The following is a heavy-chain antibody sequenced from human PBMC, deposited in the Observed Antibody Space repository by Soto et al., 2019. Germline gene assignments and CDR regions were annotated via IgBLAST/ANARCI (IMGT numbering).Heavy chain of an antibody. CDR1: GGSISSGGYS. Sequence: QLQLQESGSGLVKPSQTLSLTCAVSGGSISSGGYSWSWIRQPPGKGLEWIGYIYHSGSTYYNPSLKSRVTISVDRSKNQFSLKLSSVTAADTAVYYCAREGDYYDSSGYYYVGDKYFDLWGRGTLVTVSS. D-gene: IGHD3-22*01. V-gene: IGHV4-30-2*01. J-gene: IGHJ2*01. CDR3: AREGDYYDSSGYYYVGDKYFDL. CDR2: IYHSGST.